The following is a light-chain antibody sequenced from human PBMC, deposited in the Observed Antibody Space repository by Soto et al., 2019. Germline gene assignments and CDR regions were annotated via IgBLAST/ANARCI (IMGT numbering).Light chain of an antibody. V-gene: IGKV1-9*01. CDR2: SAS. CDR1: QGISSD. Sequence: DIQLTQSPSFLSASVGDRVTITCRASQGISSDLAWLQQKPGKAPNLLIYSASTLQGGVPSRFSGSGSGTDFTLTISSLQPEDFATYYCQHLHGYPRTF. CDR3: QHLHGYPRT. J-gene: IGKJ1*01.